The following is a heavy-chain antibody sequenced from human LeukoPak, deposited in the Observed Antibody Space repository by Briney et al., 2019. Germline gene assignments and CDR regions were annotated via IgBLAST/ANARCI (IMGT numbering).Heavy chain of an antibody. CDR2: IHYRGTI. J-gene: IGHJ4*02. V-gene: IGHV4-59*08. D-gene: IGHD6-19*01. CDR3: ARLSDHGWPDY. Sequence: SETLSLTCTVSAGSISGYYWTWIRQPPGKGLEWIAYIHYRGTIPCNPSVKSRVTISVDTSKNQFSLRLTSVTAADTAVYFCARLSDHGWPDYWGQGTLVTVSS. CDR1: AGSISGYY.